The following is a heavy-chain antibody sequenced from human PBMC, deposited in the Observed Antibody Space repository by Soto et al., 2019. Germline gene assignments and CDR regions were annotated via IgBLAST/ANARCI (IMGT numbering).Heavy chain of an antibody. Sequence: QVQLVESGGGLVKPGGSLRLSCTASGFTFSDYYMNWIRQAPGKGLEWVSYITSSGRTTYYADSVKSRFTISRDNAKNSLYLQMISLRAEDTAVYYCARDLGLVLEYSSSRLSYYGMDVWGQGTTVSVSS. V-gene: IGHV3-11*01. J-gene: IGHJ6*02. CDR1: GFTFSDYY. CDR2: ITSSGRTT. CDR3: ARDLGLVLEYSSSRLSYYGMDV. D-gene: IGHD6-6*01.